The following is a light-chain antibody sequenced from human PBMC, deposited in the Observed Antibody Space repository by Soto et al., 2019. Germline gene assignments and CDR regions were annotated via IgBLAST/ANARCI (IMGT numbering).Light chain of an antibody. Sequence: DIQMTQSPSTLSASVGDRVTITCRASQTIHSVLAWYQQKAGKAPKLLIYDASNLESGVPSRFSGSGSGTEFTLTVSSLQPDDFATFYCQQFHSFPWTFGQGTKVEI. J-gene: IGKJ1*01. CDR1: QTIHSV. CDR3: QQFHSFPWT. CDR2: DAS. V-gene: IGKV1-5*01.